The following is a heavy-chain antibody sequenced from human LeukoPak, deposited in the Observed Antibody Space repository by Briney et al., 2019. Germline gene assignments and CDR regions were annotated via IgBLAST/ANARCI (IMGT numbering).Heavy chain of an antibody. J-gene: IGHJ4*02. D-gene: IGHD1-1*01. CDR1: GFTFSDYY. Sequence: SGGSLRLSCAASGFTFSDYYMSWIRQVPGKGLELVSYISSTSSTIFYADSVKGRFTISRDNAKNSLYLQMNSLRTEDTALYFCARLWNYDYWGQGTLVTVSS. V-gene: IGHV3-11*01. CDR3: ARLWNYDY. CDR2: ISSTSSTI.